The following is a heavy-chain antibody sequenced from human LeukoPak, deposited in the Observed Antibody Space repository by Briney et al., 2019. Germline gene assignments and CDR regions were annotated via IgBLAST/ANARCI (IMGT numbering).Heavy chain of an antibody. CDR2: ISAYNGNT. CDR1: GYTFTSYG. CDR3: ARVVARYCSSTSCYPIGDNWFDP. Sequence: ASVKVSCKASGYTFTSYGISWVRQAPGQGLEWMGWISAYNGNTNYAQKLQGRVTMTTDTSTSTAYMELRSLRSDDTAVYYCARVVARYCSSTSCYPIGDNWFDPWGQGTLVTVSS. V-gene: IGHV1-18*01. D-gene: IGHD2-2*01. J-gene: IGHJ5*02.